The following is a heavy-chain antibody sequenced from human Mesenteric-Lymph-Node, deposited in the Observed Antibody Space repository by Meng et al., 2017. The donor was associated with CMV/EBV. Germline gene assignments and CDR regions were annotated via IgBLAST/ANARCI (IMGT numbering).Heavy chain of an antibody. CDR3: AKGSKWFETSNWFDP. D-gene: IGHD3-10*01. Sequence: SGVTFNTYAMSWVRQAPGKGLEWVAFLRFDGTTDYYADSVKGRFTISRDNSKNTLYLQMNSLRLEDTAVYHCAKGSKWFETSNWFDPWGQGTLVTVSS. CDR2: LRFDGTTD. CDR1: GVTFNTYA. J-gene: IGHJ5*02. V-gene: IGHV3-30*02.